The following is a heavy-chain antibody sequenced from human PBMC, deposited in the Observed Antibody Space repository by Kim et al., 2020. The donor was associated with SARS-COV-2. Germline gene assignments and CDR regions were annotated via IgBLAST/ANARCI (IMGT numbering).Heavy chain of an antibody. V-gene: IGHV3-74*01. Sequence: GGSLRLSCVGSGFTFSSYWMHWVRQAPGKGLVWVSRINGDGSSTDYADAVKGRFTISRDNAKNTLFLQMNSLRAEDMAVYYCIRAYDFWGQGTLVTVSS. CDR1: GFTFSSYW. D-gene: IGHD3-16*01. J-gene: IGHJ4*02. CDR2: INGDGSST. CDR3: IRAYDF.